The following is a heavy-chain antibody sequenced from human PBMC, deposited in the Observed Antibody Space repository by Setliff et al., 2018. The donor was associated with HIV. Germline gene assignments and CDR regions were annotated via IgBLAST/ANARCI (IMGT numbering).Heavy chain of an antibody. CDR1: GGSISGYY. CDR3: VRGYCSSTTCYEDYYYMDV. D-gene: IGHD2-2*01. Sequence: PSETLSLTCTVSGGSISGYYWSWVRQPPGKGLEYIGSIFFTGNTIYNPSLKARVTLSVDMSKNQVSLRLSSVTAADTAVYYCVRGYCSSTTCYEDYYYMDVWGKGSTVTVSS. CDR2: IFFTGNT. J-gene: IGHJ6*03. V-gene: IGHV4-59*01.